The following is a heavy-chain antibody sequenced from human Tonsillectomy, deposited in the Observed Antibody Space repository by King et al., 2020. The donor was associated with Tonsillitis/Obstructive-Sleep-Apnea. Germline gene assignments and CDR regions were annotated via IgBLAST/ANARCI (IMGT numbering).Heavy chain of an antibody. CDR2: INSDGSNT. D-gene: IGHD3-16*02. J-gene: IGHJ3*02. CDR3: SSVYLPFDI. Sequence: VQLVESGGGLVQPGGSLRLSCAVSGFTFSSYWMYWVRQVQGKGLVWVSRINSDGSNTGYADSVKGRFTISRDNAKNTLYLQMNSLRAEDTAVYYCSSVYLPFDIWGQGTMVTVSS. CDR1: GFTFSSYW. V-gene: IGHV3-74*02.